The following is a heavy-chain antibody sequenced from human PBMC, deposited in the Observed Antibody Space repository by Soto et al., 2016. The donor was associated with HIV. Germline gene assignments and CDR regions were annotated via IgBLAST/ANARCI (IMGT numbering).Heavy chain of an antibody. J-gene: IGHJ4*02. CDR2: IYSGGKT. CDR3: ARDAGYSSGWGFDY. CDR1: EFTVSSNY. D-gene: IGHD6-19*01. Sequence: EVQLVESGGGLVQPGGSLRLSCTASEFTVSSNYMTWVRQAPGKGLEWVSLIYSGGKTYYADSVKGRFTISRDISKNTFYIQMNSLRPEDTALYYCARDAGYSSGWGFDYWGQGTLVSVSS. V-gene: IGHV3-66*01.